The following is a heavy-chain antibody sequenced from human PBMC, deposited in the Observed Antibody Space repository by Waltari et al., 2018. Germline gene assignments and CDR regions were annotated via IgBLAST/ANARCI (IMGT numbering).Heavy chain of an antibody. CDR2: INHSGST. CDR3: ARGVVAARYYYYYMDV. CDR1: LGSFRGHY. Sequence: QVQLQQWGAGLLKPSETLSLTCTVYLGSFRGHYRSCIRQPPGIGLEWFGEINHSGSTNYNPSLKSRVTISVDTSKNQFSLKLSSVTAADTAVYYCARGVVAARYYYYYMDVWGKGTTVTVSS. D-gene: IGHD2-15*01. V-gene: IGHV4-34*01. J-gene: IGHJ6*03.